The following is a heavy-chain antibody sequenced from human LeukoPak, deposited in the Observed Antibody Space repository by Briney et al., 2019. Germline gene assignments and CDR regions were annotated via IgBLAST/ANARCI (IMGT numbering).Heavy chain of an antibody. CDR3: ARVRITSGNHVLGY. CDR1: GFTFSSYW. CDR2: INSDGSST. D-gene: IGHD3-10*01. V-gene: IGHV3-74*01. J-gene: IGHJ4*02. Sequence: GGSLRLSCAASGFTFSSYWMHWVRQAPGKGLVWVSRINSDGSSTSYADSVMGRFTISRDNAKNTLDLQMNSLRDEDTAVYYCARVRITSGNHVLGYWGQGTLVTVSS.